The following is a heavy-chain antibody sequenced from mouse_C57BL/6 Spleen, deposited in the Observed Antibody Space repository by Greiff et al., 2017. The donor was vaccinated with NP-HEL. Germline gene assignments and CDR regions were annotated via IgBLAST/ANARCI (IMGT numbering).Heavy chain of an antibody. D-gene: IGHD3-3*01. Sequence: EVMLVESGGGLVKPGGSLKLSCAASGFTFSSYAMSWVRQTPEKRLEWVATISDGGSYTYYPDNVKGRFTISRDNAKNNLYLQMSHLKSEDTAMYYCARDRRAGTWYFDVWGTGTTVTVSS. V-gene: IGHV5-4*01. CDR1: GFTFSSYA. CDR2: ISDGGSYT. CDR3: ARDRRAGTWYFDV. J-gene: IGHJ1*03.